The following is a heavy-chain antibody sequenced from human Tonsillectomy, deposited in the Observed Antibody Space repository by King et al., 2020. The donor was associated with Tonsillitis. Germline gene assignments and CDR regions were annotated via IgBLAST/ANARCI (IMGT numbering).Heavy chain of an antibody. Sequence: VQLVESGGTLVQPGRSLRLSCAASGFSFDDYAMHWVRQAPGKGLEWVSGISWNSGSIGYADSVKGRFTISRDNAKNSLYLQMHNLRPEDTALYYCAKDLWFGENRGQGPLVTVSS. CDR3: AKDLWFGEN. D-gene: IGHD3-10*01. J-gene: IGHJ4*02. V-gene: IGHV3-9*01. CDR2: ISWNSGSI. CDR1: GFSFDDYA.